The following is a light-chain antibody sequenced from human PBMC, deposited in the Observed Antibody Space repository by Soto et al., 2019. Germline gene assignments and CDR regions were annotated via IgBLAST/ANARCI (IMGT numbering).Light chain of an antibody. J-gene: IGKJ4*01. CDR1: QGIGSA. V-gene: IGKV1-13*02. CDR2: DAS. CDR3: LLFNTYPQA. Sequence: GDRVTITCRARQGIGSALAWYQQAPGKPPKLLIFDASTLENGVPSRFSVGGSGTDFTLTISSLQPEDFATYYCLLFNTYPQAFGGGTKVEIK.